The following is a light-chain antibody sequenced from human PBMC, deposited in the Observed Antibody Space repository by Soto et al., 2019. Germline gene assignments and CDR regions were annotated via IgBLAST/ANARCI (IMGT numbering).Light chain of an antibody. CDR3: QQFYTVPLS. CDR1: QYITTY. Sequence: DIQMTQSPSSLYASVGDRITITCRASQYITTYVNWYQQKPGKAPKVLIYTTSTLQSGVPSRFSGSGSGTEFTLTISSLHPEDFATYYCQQFYTVPLSFGGGTKVEMK. J-gene: IGKJ4*01. V-gene: IGKV1-39*01. CDR2: TTS.